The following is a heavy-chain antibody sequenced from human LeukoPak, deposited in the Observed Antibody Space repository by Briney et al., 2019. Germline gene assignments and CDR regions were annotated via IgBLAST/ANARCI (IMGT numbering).Heavy chain of an antibody. Sequence: SETLSLTCTVSGGSISSSSYYWGWIRQPPGKGLEWIGSIYYSGSTYYNPSLKSRVTISVDTSKNQFSLKLRSVTAADTAVYYCARDSYYYDSSGLLDYWGQGILVTVSS. CDR2: IYYSGST. D-gene: IGHD3-22*01. CDR1: GGSISSSSYY. J-gene: IGHJ4*02. CDR3: ARDSYYYDSSGLLDY. V-gene: IGHV4-39*07.